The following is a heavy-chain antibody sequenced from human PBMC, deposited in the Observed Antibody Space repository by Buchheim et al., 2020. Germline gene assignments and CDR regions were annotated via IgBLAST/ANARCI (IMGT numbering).Heavy chain of an antibody. CDR3: ARLAPFGQWQAVFDY. Sequence: QLQLQESGPGLVKPSETLSLTCTVSGGSVSGGSVSSTSYYWGWIRQPPGKGLEWIGTIYYSGSPSYNPSLKSRVTISVDTSKNQFSLKLNSGTAADTAVYYCARLAPFGQWQAVFDYWGQGT. D-gene: IGHD6-19*01. J-gene: IGHJ4*02. CDR2: IYYSGSP. CDR1: GGSVSSTSYY. V-gene: IGHV4-39*01.